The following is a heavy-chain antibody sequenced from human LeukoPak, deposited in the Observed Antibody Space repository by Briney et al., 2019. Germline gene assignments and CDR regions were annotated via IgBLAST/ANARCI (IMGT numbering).Heavy chain of an antibody. CDR3: ARVSWFPGTSYYYMDV. V-gene: IGHV4-59*01. D-gene: IGHD1-14*01. Sequence: SETLSLTCTVSGGSISSYYWSWIRQPPGKGLVWIGYIYYSGSTNYNPSLKSRVTVSVDTSNNQFSLKLSSVTAADTAVYYCARVSWFPGTSYYYMDVWGKGTTVIVSS. CDR2: IYYSGST. J-gene: IGHJ6*03. CDR1: GGSISSYY.